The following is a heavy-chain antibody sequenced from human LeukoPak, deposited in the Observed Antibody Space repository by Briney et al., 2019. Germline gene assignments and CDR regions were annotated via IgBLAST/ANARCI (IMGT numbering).Heavy chain of an antibody. CDR1: GYTFTSYY. CDR3: ARGAANYYYDSSGYSYGMDV. J-gene: IGHJ6*02. D-gene: IGHD3-22*01. CDR2: INPSGGST. Sequence: ASVNVSCKASGYTFTSYYMHWVRQAPGQGLEWMGIINPSGGSTSYAQKFQGRVTMTRDTSTSTVYMELSSLRSEDTAVYYCARGAANYYYDSSGYSYGMDVWGQGTTVTVSS. V-gene: IGHV1-46*01.